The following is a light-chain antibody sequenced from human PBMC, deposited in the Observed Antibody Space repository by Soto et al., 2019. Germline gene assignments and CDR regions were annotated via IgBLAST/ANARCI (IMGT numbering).Light chain of an antibody. CDR3: RSYDSSLSGLV. CDR2: GNS. V-gene: IGLV1-40*01. Sequence: QSVLTQPPSVSGAPGQRVTISCTGSSSNIGAGYDVHWYQQLPGTAPKLLIYGNSNRPSGVPDRFSGSKSGTSASLAITGLQAEDEADYSCRSYDSSLSGLVFGTGTKLTVL. CDR1: SSNIGAGYD. J-gene: IGLJ1*01.